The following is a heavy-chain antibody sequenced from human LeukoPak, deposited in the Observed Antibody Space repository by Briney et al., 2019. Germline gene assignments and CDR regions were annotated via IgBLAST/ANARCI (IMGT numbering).Heavy chain of an antibody. D-gene: IGHD3-10*01. Sequence: GASVKVSCKASGYTFTGYYMHWVRQAPGQGLEWMGWINPNSGGTNYAQKFQGRVTMTRDTSISTAYMELSRLRSDDTAVYYCASGVDGSGSYYNNDAFDIWGQGTMVTVSS. J-gene: IGHJ3*02. CDR1: GYTFTGYY. CDR2: INPNSGGT. CDR3: ASGVDGSGSYYNNDAFDI. V-gene: IGHV1-2*02.